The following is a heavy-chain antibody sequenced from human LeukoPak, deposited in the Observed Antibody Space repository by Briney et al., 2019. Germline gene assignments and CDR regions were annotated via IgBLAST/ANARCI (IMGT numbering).Heavy chain of an antibody. CDR2: IYTSGST. V-gene: IGHV4-61*02. CDR1: GGSISSGSYY. J-gene: IGHJ6*03. Sequence: SETLSLTCTVSGGSISSGSYYWSWIRQPAGKGLEWIGRIYTSGSTNYNPSLKSRVTISVDTSKNQFSLKLSSVTAADTAVYYCARVLGVVVPAAIRRDYYYYMDAWGKGTTVTVSS. D-gene: IGHD2-2*01. CDR3: ARVLGVVVPAAIRRDYYYYMDA.